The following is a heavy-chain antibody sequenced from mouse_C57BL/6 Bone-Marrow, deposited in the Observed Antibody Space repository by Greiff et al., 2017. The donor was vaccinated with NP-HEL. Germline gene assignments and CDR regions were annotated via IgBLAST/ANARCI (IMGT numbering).Heavy chain of an antibody. CDR1: GFTFTSYW. Sequence: EVQLQQSGTVLARPGASVKMSCTTSGFTFTSYWMHWVKQTPGQGLEWIGAIYPGNSDTSYNQKVKGKAKLTAVTSASTAYMELSSLTNEDSAVYYCTRGDYYYGSSPYFDVWGTGTTVTVAS. D-gene: IGHD1-1*01. V-gene: IGHV1-5*01. J-gene: IGHJ1*03. CDR3: TRGDYYYGSSPYFDV. CDR2: IYPGNSDT.